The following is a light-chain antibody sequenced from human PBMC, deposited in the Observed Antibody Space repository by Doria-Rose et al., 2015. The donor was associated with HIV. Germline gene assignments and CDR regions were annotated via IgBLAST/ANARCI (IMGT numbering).Light chain of an antibody. CDR1: QSISTY. Sequence: ASVGDRVTITCRAGQSISTYLNWYQQKPGKAPKLLIYAASTLQSGVPPRFSGSGSGTDFTLTISSLQPEDFATYYCQQTYSTPRAFGQGTTVEIK. CDR3: QQTYSTPRA. CDR2: AAS. V-gene: IGKV1-39*01. J-gene: IGKJ1*01.